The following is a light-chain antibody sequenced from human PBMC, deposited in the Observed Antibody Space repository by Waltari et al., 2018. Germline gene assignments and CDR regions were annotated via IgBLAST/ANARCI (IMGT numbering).Light chain of an antibody. Sequence: EIVLTQSPATLSLSPGERATLPCRSSQSVSSYLAWYQQKVGQAPRLLIYDASNRATGIPARFSGSGSGTDFTFTISSLEPEDFAVYYCLQRSSWPWTFGQGTKVEIK. J-gene: IGKJ1*01. CDR3: LQRSSWPWT. CDR1: QSVSSY. CDR2: DAS. V-gene: IGKV3-11*01.